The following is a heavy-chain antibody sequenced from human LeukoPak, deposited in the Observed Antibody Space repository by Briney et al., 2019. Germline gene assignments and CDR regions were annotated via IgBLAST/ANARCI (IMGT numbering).Heavy chain of an antibody. CDR3: ARVVVVGAPKGDNFDY. J-gene: IGHJ4*02. V-gene: IGHV1-18*01. D-gene: IGHD1-26*01. CDR1: GYTFTSYG. Sequence: ASVKVSCKASGYTFTSYGISWVRQAPGQGLEWMGWISAYNGNTNYAQKLQGRVTMTTDTSPSTAYMELRSLRSDDTAVYYCARVVVVGAPKGDNFDYWGQGTLVTVSS. CDR2: ISAYNGNT.